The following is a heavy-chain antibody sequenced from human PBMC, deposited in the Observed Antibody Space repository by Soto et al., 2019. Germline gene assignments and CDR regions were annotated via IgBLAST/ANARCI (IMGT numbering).Heavy chain of an antibody. Sequence: PGGFLRLSCAASGFTFSSNWRSWVRQAPGKGLEWVANIKQDGSEKYYADSVKGRFTISRDDTKNIVYLQMNSLSADDSAVYYCARRALSGDADCWGQGTRVTVS. CDR2: IKQDGSEK. J-gene: IGHJ1*01. V-gene: IGHV3-7*03. D-gene: IGHD2-21*01. CDR1: GFTFSSNW. CDR3: ARRALSGDADC.